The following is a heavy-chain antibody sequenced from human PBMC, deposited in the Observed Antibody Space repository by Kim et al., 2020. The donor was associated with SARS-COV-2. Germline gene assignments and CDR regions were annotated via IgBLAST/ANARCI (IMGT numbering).Heavy chain of an antibody. Sequence: GGSLRLSCAASGFTISSYGMHWVRQAPGKGLEWVAAIFYDGSNKYYADSVKGQFTISRDNSKNTLYLQMNSLRAEDTAVYYCASLYDIGPTFWGQGTLVTVSS. D-gene: IGHD3-9*01. CDR3: ASLYDIGPTF. J-gene: IGHJ4*02. CDR2: IFYDGSNK. V-gene: IGHV3-30*03. CDR1: GFTISSYG.